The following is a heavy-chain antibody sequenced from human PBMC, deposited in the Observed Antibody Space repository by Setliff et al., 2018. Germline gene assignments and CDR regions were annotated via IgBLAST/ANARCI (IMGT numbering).Heavy chain of an antibody. CDR1: GGSISTYY. V-gene: IGHV4-59*01. Sequence: SETLSLTCTVSGGSISTYYWSWIRQPPGKGLEFIGYDYYSGLTNYDPSLKSRVTMSVDSSKNQFSLKLSSVTAADTAVYYCARGGTYRYFDYWGQGALVTVSS. CDR2: DYYSGLT. J-gene: IGHJ4*02. CDR3: ARGGTYRYFDY.